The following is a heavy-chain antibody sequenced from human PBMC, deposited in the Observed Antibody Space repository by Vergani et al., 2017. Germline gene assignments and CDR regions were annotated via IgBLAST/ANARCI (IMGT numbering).Heavy chain of an antibody. CDR1: GFLLSNARMG. Sequence: QVTLKESGPVLVKPTETPTLTCTVPGFLLSNARMGVSWIRQPPGKALEWLAHIFSNDEKSYSTSLKSRLTISKDTSKSQVVLTMTNMDPVDTATYYCARXVSLLWFGELVFDIWSQGTMVTVSS. D-gene: IGHD3-10*01. J-gene: IGHJ3*02. CDR2: IFSNDEK. CDR3: ARXVSLLWFGELVFDI. V-gene: IGHV2-26*01.